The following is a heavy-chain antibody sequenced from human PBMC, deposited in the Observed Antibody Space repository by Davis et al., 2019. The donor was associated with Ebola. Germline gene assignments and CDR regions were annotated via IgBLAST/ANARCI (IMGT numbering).Heavy chain of an antibody. V-gene: IGHV4-39*01. J-gene: IGHJ4*02. CDR2: IYYSGST. Sequence: MPSETLSLTCTVSGGSISSSSYYWGWIRQPPGKGLEWIGSIYYSGSTYYNPSLKSRVTISVDTSKNQFSLKLSSVTAADTAVYYCARVRGYELDYWGQGTLVTVSS. CDR1: GGSISSSSYY. CDR3: ARVRGYELDY. D-gene: IGHD5-12*01.